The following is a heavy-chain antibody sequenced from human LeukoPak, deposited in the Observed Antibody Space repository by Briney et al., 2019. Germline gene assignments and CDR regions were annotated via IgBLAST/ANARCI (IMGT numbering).Heavy chain of an antibody. V-gene: IGHV3-53*01. CDR3: ARAIFTSNNYYDSSGYYYVLDY. D-gene: IGHD3-22*01. J-gene: IGHJ4*02. CDR1: GFTVSSNY. CDR2: IYSGGSS. Sequence: GGSLRLSCAASGFTVSSNYMSWVRQAPGKGLEWVSVIYSGGSSYYADSVKGRFTISRDNSKNTLYLQMNSLRAEDTAVYYCARAIFTSNNYYDSSGYYYVLDYWGQGTLVTVSS.